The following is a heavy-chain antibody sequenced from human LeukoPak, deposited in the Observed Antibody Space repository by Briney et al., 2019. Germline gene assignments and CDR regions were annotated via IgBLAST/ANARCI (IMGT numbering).Heavy chain of an antibody. J-gene: IGHJ4*02. Sequence: SETLSLTCTVSGGSISGYYWSWIRQSPGRGLEWTGYIYYSGSTNYNPSLKSRVTISVDTSKNQFSLKLSSVTAADTAVYYCARGEWELPHLDYWGQGTLVTVSS. CDR2: IYYSGST. D-gene: IGHD1-26*01. CDR1: GGSISGYY. CDR3: ARGEWELPHLDY. V-gene: IGHV4-59*01.